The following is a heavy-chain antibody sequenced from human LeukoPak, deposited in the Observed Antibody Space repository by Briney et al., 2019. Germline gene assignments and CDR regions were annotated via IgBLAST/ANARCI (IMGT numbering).Heavy chain of an antibody. CDR2: IYHSGST. CDR1: GGSISSSNW. CDR3: ARGLWFGDENPPYFDY. Sequence: TSGTLSLTCAVSGGSISSSNWWSWVRQPPGKGLEWIGEIYHSGSTNYNPSLKSRVTISVDTSRNQFSLKLSSVTAADTAVYYCARGLWFGDENPPYFDYWGQGILVTASS. J-gene: IGHJ4*02. V-gene: IGHV4-4*02. D-gene: IGHD3-10*01.